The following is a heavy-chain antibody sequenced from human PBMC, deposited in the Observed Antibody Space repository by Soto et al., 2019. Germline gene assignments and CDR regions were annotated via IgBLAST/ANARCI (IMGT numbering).Heavy chain of an antibody. CDR1: GFTFSSYA. V-gene: IGHV3-23*01. CDR3: AKYGSGSYHYYYHGMDV. Sequence: TGGSLRLSCAASGFTFSSYAMSWVRQAPGKGLEWVSAISGSGGSTYYADSVKGRFTISRDNSKNTLYLQMNSLRAEDTAVYYCAKYGSGSYHYYYHGMDVWGQGTTVTVSS. D-gene: IGHD3-10*01. CDR2: ISGSGGST. J-gene: IGHJ6*02.